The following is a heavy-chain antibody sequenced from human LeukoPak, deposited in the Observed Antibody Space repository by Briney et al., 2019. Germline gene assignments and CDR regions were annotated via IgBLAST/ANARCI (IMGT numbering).Heavy chain of an antibody. CDR2: IYYSGNT. D-gene: IGHD6-13*01. J-gene: IGHJ4*02. Sequence: SETLSLTCTVSGATFSSSTYYWGWIRQPPGKGLEWIGSIYYSGNTYYNPSLNSRATMSVDTSKNQVSLKLSSVTAADTAGYYCARHAGGIAAAGTRPFDYWGQGTLVTVSS. CDR3: ARHAGGIAAAGTRPFDY. CDR1: GATFSSSTYY. V-gene: IGHV4-39*01.